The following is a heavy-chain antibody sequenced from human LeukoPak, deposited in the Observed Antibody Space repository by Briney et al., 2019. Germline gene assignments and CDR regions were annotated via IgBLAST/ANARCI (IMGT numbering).Heavy chain of an antibody. CDR3: ARASTQPGYYESDYYYMDV. CDR1: GITFSSYG. V-gene: IGHV3-23*01. Sequence: PGGSLRLSCAASGITFSSYGMSWVRQAPGKGLEWVSSISSTGGTTYYADSVKGRFTISRDNSKNTLYLQMNSLRAEDTAVYYCARASTQPGYYESDYYYMDVWGKGTTVTVSS. J-gene: IGHJ6*03. D-gene: IGHD3-22*01. CDR2: ISSTGGTT.